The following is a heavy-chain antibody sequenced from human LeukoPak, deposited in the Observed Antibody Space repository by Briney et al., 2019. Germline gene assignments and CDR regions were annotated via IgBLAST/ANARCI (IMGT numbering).Heavy chain of an antibody. V-gene: IGHV1-8*02. D-gene: IGHD1/OR15-1a*01. CDR3: ARADRTITFDY. Sequence: ASVKVSCKASGYTFTGYYMHWVRQAPGQGLEWMGWMNPNSGNTGYAQKFQGRVTMTRNTSISTAYMELSSLRSEDTAVYYCARADRTITFDYWGQGTLVTVSS. CDR1: GYTFTGYY. CDR2: MNPNSGNT. J-gene: IGHJ4*02.